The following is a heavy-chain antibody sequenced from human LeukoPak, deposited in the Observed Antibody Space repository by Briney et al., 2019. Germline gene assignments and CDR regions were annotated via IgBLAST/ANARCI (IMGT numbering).Heavy chain of an antibody. CDR1: GYSFTSYW. CDR2: IYLGDSDT. D-gene: IGHD3-9*01. CDR3: ALPDILTGYYDAFDI. Sequence: GESLKISCKGSGYSFTSYWIGWVRQMPGKGLEWMGIIYLGDSDTRYSPSFQGQVTISADKSISTAYLQWSSLKASDTAMYYCALPDILTGYYDAFDIWGQGTMVTVSS. V-gene: IGHV5-51*01. J-gene: IGHJ3*02.